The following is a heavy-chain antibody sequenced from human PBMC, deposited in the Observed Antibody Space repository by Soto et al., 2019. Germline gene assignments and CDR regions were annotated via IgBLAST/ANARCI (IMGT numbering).Heavy chain of an antibody. CDR1: GGSINTDSW. J-gene: IGHJ4*02. Sequence: QVQLQESGPGLVSPLGTLSLTCAGSGGSINTDSWWTWVRQPPGKGLEWIGEIHRSRGTNYNSSLKSPVTISIDRSTNHFSLRLYSVTAADTAVYYCASREEARPFWGQGTLVTVSS. CDR2: IHRSRGT. CDR3: ASREEARPF. V-gene: IGHV4-4*02. D-gene: IGHD6-6*01.